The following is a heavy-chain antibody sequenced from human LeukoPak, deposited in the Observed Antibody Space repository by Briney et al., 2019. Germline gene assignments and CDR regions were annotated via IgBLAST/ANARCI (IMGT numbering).Heavy chain of an antibody. CDR2: IYTSGST. Sequence: SQTLSLTCTVSGGSISSGSYYWSWIRQPAGKELEWIGRIYTSGSTNYNPSLKSRVTISVDTSKNHFSLKLSSVTAADTAVYYCARGLPYYYDSSGYPLVWFDPWGQGTLVTVSS. CDR1: GGSISSGSYY. D-gene: IGHD3-22*01. J-gene: IGHJ5*02. V-gene: IGHV4-61*02. CDR3: ARGLPYYYDSSGYPLVWFDP.